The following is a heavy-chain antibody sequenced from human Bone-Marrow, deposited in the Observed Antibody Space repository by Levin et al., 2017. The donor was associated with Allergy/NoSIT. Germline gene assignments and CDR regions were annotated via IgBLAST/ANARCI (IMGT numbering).Heavy chain of an antibody. CDR2: INQDGSEE. CDR1: GHIFSSYR. CDR3: ALDVDF. V-gene: IGHV3-7*01. Sequence: AGGSLRLSCTVPGHIFSSYRMNWVRQAPGKGLEWVANINQDGSEENYLDSVKGRFTISRDNAKRSLYLQMNSLTADDTATYYCALDVDFWGQGTRVIVSS. J-gene: IGHJ4*02.